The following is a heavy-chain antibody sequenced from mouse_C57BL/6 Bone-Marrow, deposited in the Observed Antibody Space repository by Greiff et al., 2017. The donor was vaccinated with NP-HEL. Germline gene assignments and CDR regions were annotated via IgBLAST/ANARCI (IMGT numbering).Heavy chain of an antibody. J-gene: IGHJ1*03. Sequence: QVQLKQPGAELVKPGASVKMSCKASGYTFTSYWITWVKQRPGQGLEWNGDIYPGSGSTNYNEKFKSKATLTVDTSSSTAYMQLSSLTSEDSAVYYCAKRDYGSTWYFDVWGTGTTVTVSS. D-gene: IGHD1-1*01. V-gene: IGHV1-55*01. CDR3: AKRDYGSTWYFDV. CDR1: GYTFTSYW. CDR2: IYPGSGST.